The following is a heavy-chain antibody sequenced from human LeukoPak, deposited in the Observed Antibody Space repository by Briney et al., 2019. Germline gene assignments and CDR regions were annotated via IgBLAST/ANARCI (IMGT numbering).Heavy chain of an antibody. J-gene: IGHJ4*02. CDR1: GGSINNYY. V-gene: IGHV4-59*01. CDR2: IYYSGST. CDR3: ARDSNGSFDY. Sequence: SETLSLTCTVSGGSINNYYWSWIRQPPGKGLEWIGYIYYSGSTNYNPSLKSRVTISVDTSKNQFSLKLSSVTAADTAVYYCARDSNGSFDYWGQGTLVTVSS. D-gene: IGHD5-24*01.